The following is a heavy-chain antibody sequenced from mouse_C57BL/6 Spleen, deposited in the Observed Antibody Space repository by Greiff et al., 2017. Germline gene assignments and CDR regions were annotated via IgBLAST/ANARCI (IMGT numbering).Heavy chain of an antibody. V-gene: IGHV5-4*01. CDR2: ISDGGSYT. CDR3: ARGGAYDGYCVGRFAY. Sequence: EVQVVESGGGLVKPGGSLKLSCAASGFTFSSYAMSWVRQTPEKRLEWVATISDGGSYTYYPDNVKGRFTISRDNAKNNLYLQMSHLKSEDTAMYYCARGGAYDGYCVGRFAYWGQGTLVTVSA. J-gene: IGHJ3*01. CDR1: GFTFSSYA. D-gene: IGHD2-3*01.